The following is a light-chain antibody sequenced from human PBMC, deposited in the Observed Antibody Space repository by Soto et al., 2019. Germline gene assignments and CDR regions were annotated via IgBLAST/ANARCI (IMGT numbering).Light chain of an antibody. Sequence: EIVLTQSPGTLSLSPGERATLSCRASQSVSSCYLAWYQQKPGQAPRLLIYGASSRATGIPDRFSGSGSGTDFTLTISRLEPEDFAVYYCQKYGSSPGTFGQGTKVEIK. CDR1: QSVSSCY. J-gene: IGKJ1*01. CDR2: GAS. V-gene: IGKV3-20*01. CDR3: QKYGSSPGT.